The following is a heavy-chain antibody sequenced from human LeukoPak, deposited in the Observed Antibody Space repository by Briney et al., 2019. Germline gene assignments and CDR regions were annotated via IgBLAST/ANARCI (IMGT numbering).Heavy chain of an antibody. D-gene: IGHD3-22*01. J-gene: IGHJ3*02. Sequence: SETLSLTCTVSGDSISSYYWSWIRQPPGKGLEWIGYIYYSGSTNYNPSLKSRVTISVDTSKNQFSLKLSSVTAADTAVYYCAREYYYDSSGPFGAFDIWGQGTMVTVSS. CDR3: AREYYYDSSGPFGAFDI. V-gene: IGHV4-59*01. CDR2: IYYSGST. CDR1: GDSISSYY.